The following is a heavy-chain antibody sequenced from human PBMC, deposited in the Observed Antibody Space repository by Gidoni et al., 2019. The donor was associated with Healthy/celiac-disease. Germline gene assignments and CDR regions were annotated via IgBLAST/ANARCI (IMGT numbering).Heavy chain of an antibody. CDR1: GYTRTELS. V-gene: IGHV1-24*01. J-gene: IGHJ5*02. D-gene: IGHD3-10*01. CDR2: FDPEDGET. CDR3: ATRAPRSWPPGGWFDP. Sequence: QVQLVQTGAEVKKPGASVKVTCKVSGYTRTELSMHWVRQAPGKGLEWMGGFDPEDGETIYAQKFQGRVTMTEDTSTDTAYMELSSLRSEDTAVYYCATRAPRSWPPGGWFDPWGQGTLVTVSS.